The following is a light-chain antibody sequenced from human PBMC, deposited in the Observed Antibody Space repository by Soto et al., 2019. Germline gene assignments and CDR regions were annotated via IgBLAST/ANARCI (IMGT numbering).Light chain of an antibody. J-gene: IGLJ1*01. Sequence: QSVLTQPRSVSGPPGQSVTISCTGTSSNVGGYNYVSWYQQHPGKVPKLLIYDVSKRPSGVPDRFSGSKSGNTASLTISGLQAEDEADYYCCSYEGIYTSYVFGTGTKVTGL. CDR1: SSNVGGYNY. V-gene: IGLV2-11*01. CDR3: CSYEGIYTSYV. CDR2: DVS.